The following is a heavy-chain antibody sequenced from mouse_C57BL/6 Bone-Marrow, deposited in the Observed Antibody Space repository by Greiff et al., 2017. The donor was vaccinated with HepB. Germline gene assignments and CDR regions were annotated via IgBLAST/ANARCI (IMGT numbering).Heavy chain of an antibody. V-gene: IGHV1-50*01. CDR1: GYTFTSYW. J-gene: IGHJ1*03. D-gene: IGHD1-1*01. CDR3: ARTTVVSHLYFDV. CDR2: IDPSASYT. Sequence: QVQLQQPGAELVKPGASVKLSCKASGYTFTSYWMQWVKQRPGQGLEWIGEIDPSASYTNYNQKFKGKATLTVDTSSSTAYMQLSSLTSEDSAVYYCARTTVVSHLYFDVWGTGTTVTVSS.